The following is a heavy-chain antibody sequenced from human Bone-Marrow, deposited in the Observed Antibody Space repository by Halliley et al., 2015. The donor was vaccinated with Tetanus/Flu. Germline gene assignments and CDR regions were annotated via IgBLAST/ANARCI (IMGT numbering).Heavy chain of an antibody. CDR3: ARAYDFWSPYYYYAMDV. CDR2: LPYRGTP. J-gene: IGHJ6*02. V-gene: IGHV4-39*01. Sequence: GTLPYRGTPAHNPTLKNRVTISVATSKNQFSLGLSSWTAADPAVYYCARAYDFWSPYYYYAMDVWGQGTSVTVSS. D-gene: IGHD3-3*01.